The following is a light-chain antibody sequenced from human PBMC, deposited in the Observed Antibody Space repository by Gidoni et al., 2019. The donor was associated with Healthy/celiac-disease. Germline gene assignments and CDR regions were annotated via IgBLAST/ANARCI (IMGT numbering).Light chain of an antibody. J-gene: IGLJ3*02. Sequence: QLVLTQSPSASPSLGASVKLTCTLSSGHSSYAIAWHQQQPEKGPRYLMKLNSDGSHSKGDGIPDRFSGSSSGAERYLTISSLQSEDEADYYCQTWGTGISLVFGGGTKLTVL. CDR3: QTWGTGISLV. CDR1: SGHSSYA. CDR2: LNSDGSH. V-gene: IGLV4-69*01.